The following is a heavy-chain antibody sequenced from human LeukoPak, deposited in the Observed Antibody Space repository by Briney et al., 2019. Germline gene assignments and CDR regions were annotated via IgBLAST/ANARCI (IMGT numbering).Heavy chain of an antibody. V-gene: IGHV5-51*01. J-gene: IGHJ4*02. D-gene: IGHD2-2*01. CDR2: IYTGTADI. CDR3: ARHLSSITSCPTY. Sequence: GESLDICWKSAGSSFASYWIAWVRQIPGKGLEWVGVIYTGTADISYSPSFQGQVTISADKSVSTAYLHWSSLKASDTAIYYCARHLSSITSCPTYWGQGTLVTVSS. CDR1: GSSFASYW.